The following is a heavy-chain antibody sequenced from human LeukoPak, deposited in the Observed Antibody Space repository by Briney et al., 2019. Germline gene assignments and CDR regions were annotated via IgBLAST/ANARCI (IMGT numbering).Heavy chain of an antibody. CDR3: AKDETVTYYDILTGYPDY. CDR1: GFTFDDYG. J-gene: IGHJ4*02. CDR2: IDWNSGAL. Sequence: PGRSLRLSCAASGFTFDDYGIHWVRQAPGKGLEWVSGIDWNSGALGYADSVKGRFTISRDNSKNTLYLQMNSLRAEDTAVYYCAKDETVTYYDILTGYPDYWGQGTLVTVSS. D-gene: IGHD3-9*01. V-gene: IGHV3-9*01.